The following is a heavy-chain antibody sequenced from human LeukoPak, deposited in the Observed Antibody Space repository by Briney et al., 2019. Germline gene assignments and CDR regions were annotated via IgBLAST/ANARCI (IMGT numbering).Heavy chain of an antibody. CDR3: ARDRDNSACSFDY. J-gene: IGHJ4*02. Sequence: SETLSLTCAVYGGSFSGYYWSCIRQPPGKGLEWIGEINHSGSTNYNPSLKSRVTISVDTSKNQFSLKLSSVTAADTAVYYCARDRDNSACSFDYWGQGNLVTVSS. CDR1: GGSFSGYY. V-gene: IGHV4-34*01. CDR2: INHSGST. D-gene: IGHD6-25*01.